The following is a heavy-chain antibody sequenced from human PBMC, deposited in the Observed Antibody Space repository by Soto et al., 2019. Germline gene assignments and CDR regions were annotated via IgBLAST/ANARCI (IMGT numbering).Heavy chain of an antibody. J-gene: IGHJ4*02. Sequence: EVQLVESGGGLVKPGGSLRLSCAASGFTFSSYTMNWVRQAPGKGLEWVSSITSSSSYIFQADSVKGRFTLSRDNAKNSLYLQMNSLRAEDTAVYYCARDRNTAMGVFDTWGQGTLVTVSS. V-gene: IGHV3-21*01. CDR1: GFTFSSYT. CDR3: ARDRNTAMGVFDT. CDR2: ITSSSSYI. D-gene: IGHD5-18*01.